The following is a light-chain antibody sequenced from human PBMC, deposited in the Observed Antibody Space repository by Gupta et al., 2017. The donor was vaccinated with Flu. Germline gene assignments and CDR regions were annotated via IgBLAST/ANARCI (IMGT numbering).Light chain of an antibody. CDR1: QSLLHSNGYNY. V-gene: IGKV2-28*01. CDR2: LGS. J-gene: IGKJ3*01. CDR3: MQALQTPIT. Sequence: DIEMTQSPLSLPVTPGEPASISCRSSQSLLHSNGYNYLDWYLQKPGQSPPLLIYLGSNRASGVPDRFSGSGSGTDLTLKISRVEAEDVGVYYCMQALQTPITFGPGTKVEIK.